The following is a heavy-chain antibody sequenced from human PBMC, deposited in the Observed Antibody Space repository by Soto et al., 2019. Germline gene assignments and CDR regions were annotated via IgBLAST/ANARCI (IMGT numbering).Heavy chain of an antibody. Sequence: SETLSLTCTVSVGSIISYYWSWIRQPAGKGLEWIGRIYTSGSTNYNPSLKSRVTMSVDTSKNQFSLKLSSVTAADTAVYYCARGQLLEYYFDYWGQGTLVTVSS. CDR1: VGSIISYY. J-gene: IGHJ4*02. CDR2: IYTSGST. CDR3: ARGQLLEYYFDY. V-gene: IGHV4-4*07. D-gene: IGHD2-2*01.